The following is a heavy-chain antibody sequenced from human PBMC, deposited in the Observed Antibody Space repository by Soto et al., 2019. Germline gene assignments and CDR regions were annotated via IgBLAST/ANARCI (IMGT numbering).Heavy chain of an antibody. Sequence: QVQLQESGPRLVKPSETLSLSCTASGGSMSTYYWNWIRQAPGKRLESIGYIYASGSSNYNPSFRSRVAIAIDTSKNQVSLNLTSVTAADTAVYYCARAFGGWPPDSWGQGILGTVSS. CDR2: IYASGSS. V-gene: IGHV4-59*01. CDR3: ARAFGGWPPDS. J-gene: IGHJ4*02. CDR1: GGSMSTYY. D-gene: IGHD6-19*01.